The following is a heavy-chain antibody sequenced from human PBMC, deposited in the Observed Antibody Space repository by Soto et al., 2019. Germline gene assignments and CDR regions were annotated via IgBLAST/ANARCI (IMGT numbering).Heavy chain of an antibody. Sequence: QVQLVESGGGVVQPGRSLRLSCAASGFTLSTYTMHWVRQAPGKGLEWVALISYDGNNKYYADSVKGRFTISRDNSKNTLYLQMDTLRPEDTAVYYCARAYSSSWYAGYWGQGTLVTVSS. J-gene: IGHJ4*01. V-gene: IGHV3-30-3*01. D-gene: IGHD6-13*01. CDR3: ARAYSSSWYAGY. CDR2: ISYDGNNK. CDR1: GFTLSTYT.